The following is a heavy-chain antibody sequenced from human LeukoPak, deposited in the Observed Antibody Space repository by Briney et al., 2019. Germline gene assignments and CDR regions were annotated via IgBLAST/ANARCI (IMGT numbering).Heavy chain of an antibody. CDR3: GRGGYCSGGTRYRFNAFDI. CDR1: GFTFSNYE. V-gene: IGHV3-48*03. D-gene: IGHD2-15*01. Sequence: GGSLRLSCATSGFTFSNYEMNWVRQAPGKGLEWVSYISPSGSTIYYTDSVKGRFTISTDNAKNSLYLQMNSLRAEDTAVYYCGRGGYCSGGTRYRFNAFDIWGQGTTVTVSS. J-gene: IGHJ3*02. CDR2: ISPSGSTI.